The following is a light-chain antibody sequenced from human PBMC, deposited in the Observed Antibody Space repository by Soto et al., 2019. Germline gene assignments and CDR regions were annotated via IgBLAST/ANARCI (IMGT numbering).Light chain of an antibody. CDR1: SSNIGSNY. J-gene: IGLJ1*01. Sequence: QAVVTQPPSASGTPGQRVTISCSGSSSNIGSNYVYWYHQLPGTAPKLVIYRNNQRPSGVPDRISGSKSGTSASLAISGLQSDDEADYYCAAWDDSLNGRVFGTGTKLPS. V-gene: IGLV1-47*01. CDR3: AAWDDSLNGRV. CDR2: RNN.